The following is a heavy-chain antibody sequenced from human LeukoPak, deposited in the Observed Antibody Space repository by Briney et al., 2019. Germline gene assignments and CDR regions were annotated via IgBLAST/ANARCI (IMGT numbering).Heavy chain of an antibody. CDR2: ISSSSSYI. CDR1: GFTFSSYS. D-gene: IGHD6-13*01. CDR3: ASFGSSWPFDY. Sequence: NPGGSLRLSCAASGFTFSSYSMNWARQAPGKGLEWVSSISSSSSYIYYADSVKGRFTISRDNAKNSLYLQMNSLRAEDTAVYYCASFGSSWPFDYWGQGTLVTVSS. V-gene: IGHV3-21*01. J-gene: IGHJ4*02.